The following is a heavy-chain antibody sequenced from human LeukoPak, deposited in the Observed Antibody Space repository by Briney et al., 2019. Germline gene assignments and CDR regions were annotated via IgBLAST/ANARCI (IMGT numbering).Heavy chain of an antibody. V-gene: IGHV3-74*01. CDR3: ARDWFHAIDY. Sequence: PGRSLRLSCAASGFTFDDYAMHWVRQAPGGGLVWVSRIRSDGSDTRYAESVKGRFTISRDNAKNTLYLQMNSLRAEDTAVYYCARDWFHAIDYWGQGTLVTVSS. D-gene: IGHD2/OR15-2a*01. J-gene: IGHJ4*02. CDR1: GFTFDDYA. CDR2: IRSDGSDT.